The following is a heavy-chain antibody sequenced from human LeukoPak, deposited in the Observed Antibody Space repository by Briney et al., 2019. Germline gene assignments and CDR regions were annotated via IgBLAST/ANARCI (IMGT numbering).Heavy chain of an antibody. J-gene: IGHJ2*01. V-gene: IGHV4-4*09. CDR2: ISTSGST. D-gene: IGHD6-19*01. CDR1: GVSISSYY. CDR3: ARHDEGSGWYRSYIDL. Sequence: PSETLSLTCTVSGVSISSYYCSWIRQPPGKGLEWIGYISTSGSTDYSPSFKSRVTISVDRSKNQCSLNLSSVTAADTAVYYCARHDEGSGWYRSYIDLWGRGTLVIVSS.